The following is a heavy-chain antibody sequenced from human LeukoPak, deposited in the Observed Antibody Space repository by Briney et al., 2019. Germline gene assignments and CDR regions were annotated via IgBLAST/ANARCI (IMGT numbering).Heavy chain of an antibody. V-gene: IGHV3-23*01. J-gene: IGHJ3*02. D-gene: IGHD5-24*01. CDR2: ISGSGGST. Sequence: HSGGSLRLSCAASGFTFSSYAMSWVRQAPGKGLEWVSAISGSGGSTYYAGSVKGRFTISRDNSKNTLYLQMNSLGAEDTAVYYCAKDSNRDGYNFHDAFDIWGQGTMVTVSS. CDR1: GFTFSSYA. CDR3: AKDSNRDGYNFHDAFDI.